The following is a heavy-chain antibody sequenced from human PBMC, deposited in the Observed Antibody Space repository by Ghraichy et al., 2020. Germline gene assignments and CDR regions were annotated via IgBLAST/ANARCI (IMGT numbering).Heavy chain of an antibody. J-gene: IGHJ3*01. CDR3: ARDFDSSGYYY. Sequence: RGSLRLSCAASGFTFSSYWMHWVRQAPGKGLVWVSRIESDGSSTNYADSVKGRFTISRDNAKNTLYLQMNSLRAEDTAVYYCARDFDSSGYYYWGQGTMVTVSS. V-gene: IGHV3-74*01. CDR1: GFTFSSYW. CDR2: IESDGSST. D-gene: IGHD3-22*01.